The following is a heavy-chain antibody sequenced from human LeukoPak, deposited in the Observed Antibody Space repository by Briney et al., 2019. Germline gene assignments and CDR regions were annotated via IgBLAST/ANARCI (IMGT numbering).Heavy chain of an antibody. CDR3: ARQQQLTPYYYYGMDV. CDR2: INPNSGGT. CDR1: GYTFTGYY. Sequence: ASVKVSCKASGYTFTGYYMHWVRQAPGQGLEWMGWINPNSGGTNYAQKFQGRVTMTRDTSISTAYMELSRLRSDDTAVYYCARQQQLTPYYYYGMDVWGQGTTVTVSS. D-gene: IGHD6-13*01. V-gene: IGHV1-2*02. J-gene: IGHJ6*02.